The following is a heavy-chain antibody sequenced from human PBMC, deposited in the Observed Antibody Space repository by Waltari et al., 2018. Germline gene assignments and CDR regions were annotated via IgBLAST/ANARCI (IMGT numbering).Heavy chain of an antibody. CDR1: GGTFSSYA. CDR3: ARDFGWALPHWVAAAGMDCRVRYYYYGMDV. D-gene: IGHD6-13*01. Sequence: QVQLVQSGAEVKKPGSSVKVSCKASGGTFSSYAISWVRQAPGQGLEWMGGIIPIFGTANYAQKFQGRVTITTDESTSTAYMELSSLRSEDTAVYYCARDFGWALPHWVAAAGMDCRVRYYYYGMDVWGQGTTVTVSS. CDR2: IIPIFGTA. V-gene: IGHV1-69*05. J-gene: IGHJ6*02.